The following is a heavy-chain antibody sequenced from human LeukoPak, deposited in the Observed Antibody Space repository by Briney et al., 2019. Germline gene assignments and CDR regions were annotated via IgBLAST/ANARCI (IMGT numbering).Heavy chain of an antibody. D-gene: IGHD6-19*01. J-gene: IGHJ4*02. CDR3: AKAGSTGWFGGLDFDY. V-gene: IGHV3-30*18. CDR2: ISYDGSNK. Sequence: GGSLRLSCAASEITLSSYGVSWVRQAPGEGLEWVAVISYDGSNKYYADSVKGRFTISRDNSKVYLQMNSLRAKDTAVYYCAKAGSTGWFGGLDFDYWGQGTLVTVSS. CDR1: EITLSSYG.